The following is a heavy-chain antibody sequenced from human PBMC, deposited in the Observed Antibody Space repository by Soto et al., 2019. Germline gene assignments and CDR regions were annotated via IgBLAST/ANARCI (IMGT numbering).Heavy chain of an antibody. CDR3: ARDGYYDFWSGSLGARYYYYMDV. J-gene: IGHJ6*03. CDR2: IWYDGSNK. Sequence: GGSLRLSCAASGFTFSSYGMHWVRQAPGKGLEWVAVIWYDGSNKYYADSVKGRFTISRDNSKNTLYLQMNSLRAEDTAVYYCARDGYYDFWSGSLGARYYYYMDVWGKGTTVTVSS. V-gene: IGHV3-33*01. D-gene: IGHD3-3*01. CDR1: GFTFSSYG.